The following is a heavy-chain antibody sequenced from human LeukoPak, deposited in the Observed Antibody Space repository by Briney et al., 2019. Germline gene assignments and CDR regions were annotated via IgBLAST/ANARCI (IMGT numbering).Heavy chain of an antibody. V-gene: IGHV1-2*02. CDR2: INPNSGGT. Sequence: ASVKVSCKASGYTFTGYYMHWVRQAPGQGLEWMGWINPNSGGTNYAQKFQGRVTMTRDTSISTAYMELSRLRSDDTAVYYCARGGYSYGLGAEYFKHWGQAPWSPSPQ. CDR1: GYTFTGYY. J-gene: IGHJ1*01. D-gene: IGHD5-18*01. CDR3: ARGGYSYGLGAEYFKH.